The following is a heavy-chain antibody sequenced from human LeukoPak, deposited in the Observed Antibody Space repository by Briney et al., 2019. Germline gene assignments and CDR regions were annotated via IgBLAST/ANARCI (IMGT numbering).Heavy chain of an antibody. J-gene: IGHJ5*02. V-gene: IGHV1-18*01. CDR2: ISAYNGNT. CDR3: VRLGENGLLTGYFYP. Sequence: ASVKVSCKASGYTFTTYGISWVRQAPGQGLEWMGWISAYNGNTNYAQKLQGRVTMTTDTSTDTAYMELSSLRSEDTAVYYCVRLGENGLLTGYFYPWGQGTLVTVSS. D-gene: IGHD3-9*01. CDR1: GYTFTTYG.